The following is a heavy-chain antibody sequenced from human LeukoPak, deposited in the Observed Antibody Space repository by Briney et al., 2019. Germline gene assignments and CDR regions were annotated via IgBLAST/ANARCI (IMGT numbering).Heavy chain of an antibody. D-gene: IGHD6-13*01. CDR1: NYTFTSYG. V-gene: IGHV1-18*01. CDR3: ARAGSSSWRQLFDA. CDR2: VSPYNGKT. J-gene: IGHJ4*02. Sequence: ASVKVSCMASNYTFTSYGIGWARQAPGQALEWVGWVSPYNGKTNYAQKFQDRVTMTTDTPTTTAYLHLRRLRSDDTALYYCARAGSSSWRQLFDAWGQGSLVIVSS.